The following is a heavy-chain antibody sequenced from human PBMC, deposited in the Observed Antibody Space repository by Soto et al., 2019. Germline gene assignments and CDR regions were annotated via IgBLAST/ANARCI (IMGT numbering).Heavy chain of an antibody. Sequence: SETLSLTCAVYGGSFSGYYWSWIRHPPGKGLEWIGEINHSGSTNYNPSLKSRVTISVDTSKNQFSLKLSSVTAADTAVYYCARVAGSSLPGYYYYMDVWGKGTTVTVSS. V-gene: IGHV4-34*01. J-gene: IGHJ6*03. CDR3: ARVAGSSLPGYYYYMDV. D-gene: IGHD3-10*01. CDR2: INHSGST. CDR1: GGSFSGYY.